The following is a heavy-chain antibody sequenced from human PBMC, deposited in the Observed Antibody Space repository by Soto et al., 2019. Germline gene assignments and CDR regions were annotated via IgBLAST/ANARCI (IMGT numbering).Heavy chain of an antibody. J-gene: IGHJ5*02. CDR3: ARSDRARVKIAVDGTGWFDP. D-gene: IGHD6-19*01. Sequence: QVQLQQWGAGLLKPSETLSLTCAVYGGSFSGYYWSWIRQPPGKGLEWIGEINHSGSTNYNPSLKSRVTIPVDTSKNQFSLKLSAVTAADTAVYYCARSDRARVKIAVDGTGWFDPWGQGTLVTVSS. V-gene: IGHV4-34*01. CDR2: INHSGST. CDR1: GGSFSGYY.